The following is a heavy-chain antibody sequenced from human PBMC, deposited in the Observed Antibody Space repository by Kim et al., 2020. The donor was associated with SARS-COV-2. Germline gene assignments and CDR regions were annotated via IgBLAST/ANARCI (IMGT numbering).Heavy chain of an antibody. D-gene: IGHD3-22*01. V-gene: IGHV1-24*01. CDR1: GYTLTELS. CDR3: ATVPAYPMYYYDSSGSLTD. J-gene: IGHJ4*02. Sequence: ASVKVSCKVSGYTLTELSMHWVRQAPGKGLEWMGGFDPEDGETIYAQKFQGRVTMTEDTSTDTAYMELSNLRSEDTAVYYCATVPAYPMYYYDSSGSLTDWGQGTLVTVSS. CDR2: FDPEDGET.